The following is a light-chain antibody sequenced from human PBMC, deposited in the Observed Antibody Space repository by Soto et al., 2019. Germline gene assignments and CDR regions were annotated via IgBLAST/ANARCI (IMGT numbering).Light chain of an antibody. Sequence: EIVMTQSPATLSVSPGERVTLSCRPSQSVNCNLARYQQKPGQTPKLLIYVASTRATGIPARFSGSGAGTEFTLTISSLQSEDFAIYYCQQYNAWPLTFGGGTKVEFK. CDR1: QSVNCN. J-gene: IGKJ4*01. CDR3: QQYNAWPLT. V-gene: IGKV3-15*01. CDR2: VAS.